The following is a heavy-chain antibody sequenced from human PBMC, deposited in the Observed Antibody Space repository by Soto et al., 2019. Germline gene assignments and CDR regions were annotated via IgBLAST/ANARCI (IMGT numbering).Heavy chain of an antibody. CDR1: GYTFTSYA. CDR3: ASGNGRYCSGGSCHHDAFDI. J-gene: IGHJ3*02. Sequence: GASVKVSCKASGYTFTSYAMHWVRQAPGQRLEWMGWINAGNGNTKYSQKFQGRVTITRDTSASTAYMELSSLRSEDTAVYYCASGNGRYCSGGSCHHDAFDIWGQGTMVTVSS. CDR2: INAGNGNT. D-gene: IGHD2-15*01. V-gene: IGHV1-3*01.